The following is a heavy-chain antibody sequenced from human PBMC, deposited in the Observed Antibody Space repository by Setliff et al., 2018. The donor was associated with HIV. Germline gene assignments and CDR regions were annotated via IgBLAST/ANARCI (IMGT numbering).Heavy chain of an antibody. J-gene: IGHJ4*01. V-gene: IGHV3-21*01. Sequence: GGSLRLSCAASDFTFSTYCMNWVRQAPGKGLEWISSISYRSSYIYYSDSVKGRFTISRNDAENSLFLQLNSLRDEDTAVYYCSKEPSSYSAPRPSLCGYFDSWGQGTQVTVSS. CDR1: DFTFSTYC. CDR3: SKEPSSYSAPRPSLCGYFDS. D-gene: IGHD2-21*01. CDR2: ISYRSSYI.